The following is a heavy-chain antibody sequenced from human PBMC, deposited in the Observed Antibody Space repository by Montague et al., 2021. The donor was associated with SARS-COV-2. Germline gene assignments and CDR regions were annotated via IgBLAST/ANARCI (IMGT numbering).Heavy chain of an antibody. CDR3: ARVGIGVVASSYYYGMDV. CDR2: IGSSGSTI. V-gene: IGHV3-48*03. D-gene: IGHD5-12*01. J-gene: IGHJ6*02. Sequence: SLRLSCAASGFTFSSYEMNWVRQAPGKGLEWVSYIGSSGSTIYYADSVKGRFTISRDNAKNSLYLQMNSLRAEDTAVYYCARVGIGVVASSYYYGMDVWGQGTTVTVSS. CDR1: GFTFSSYE.